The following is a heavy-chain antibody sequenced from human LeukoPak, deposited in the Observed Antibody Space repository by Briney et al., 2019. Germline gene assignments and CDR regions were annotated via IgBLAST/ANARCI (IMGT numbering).Heavy chain of an antibody. CDR2: IIPIFGTA. D-gene: IGHD3-10*01. J-gene: IGHJ4*02. V-gene: IGHV1-69*13. Sequence: SVKVSCKASGGTFSSYAISWVRQAPGQGLEWMGGIIPIFGTANYAQKFQGRVTITADESTSTAYMELSSLRSEDTAAYYCARDLSGSYSGGYFDYWGQGTLVTVSS. CDR3: ARDLSGSYSGGYFDY. CDR1: GGTFSSYA.